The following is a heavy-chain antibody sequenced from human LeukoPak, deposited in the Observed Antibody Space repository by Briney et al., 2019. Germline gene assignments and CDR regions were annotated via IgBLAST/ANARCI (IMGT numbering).Heavy chain of an antibody. D-gene: IGHD4-17*01. CDR1: VYTFTCYY. V-gene: IGHV1-2*02. Sequence: ASVNVSCKASVYTFTCYYMHWVRQAPGQGLEWMGWINPNSGGTNYAQKFQGRVTMTRDTSISTAYMELSRLRSDDTAVYYCARVTDYGNDAFDIWGQGTTVTVSS. CDR3: ARVTDYGNDAFDI. J-gene: IGHJ3*02. CDR2: INPNSGGT.